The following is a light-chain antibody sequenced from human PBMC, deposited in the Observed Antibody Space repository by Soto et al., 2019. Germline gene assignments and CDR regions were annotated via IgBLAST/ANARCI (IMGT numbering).Light chain of an antibody. Sequence: DIQMTQSPSSLSASVGDRVTITCRASQSIRNYLNWYQLKPGKAPKLLIYATYSLETGVPSRFSGSGTGTDFTLTVSTLQPEDFATYYCQQSCTVPITFGQGTRLEIK. CDR1: QSIRNY. CDR3: QQSCTVPIT. V-gene: IGKV1-39*01. CDR2: ATY. J-gene: IGKJ5*01.